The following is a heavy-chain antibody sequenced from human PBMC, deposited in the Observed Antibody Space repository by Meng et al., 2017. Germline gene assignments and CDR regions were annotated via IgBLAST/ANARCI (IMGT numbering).Heavy chain of an antibody. D-gene: IGHD1-26*01. CDR3: ARENRWEPPDY. CDR1: GYTFTSYA. V-gene: IGHV7-4-1*02. CDR2: INTNTGNP. J-gene: IGHJ4*02. Sequence: QVPVVQFGTELKKHGSSVKVSCKASGYTFTSYAMNWVRQAPGQGLEGMGWINTNTGNPTYAQGFTGRFVFSLDPSVSTAYLQISSLKAEDTAVYYCARENRWEPPDYWGQGTLVTVSS.